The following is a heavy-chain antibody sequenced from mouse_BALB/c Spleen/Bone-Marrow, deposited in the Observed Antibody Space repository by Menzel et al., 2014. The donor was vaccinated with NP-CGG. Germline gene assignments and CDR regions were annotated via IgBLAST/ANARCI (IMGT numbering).Heavy chain of an antibody. CDR3: VRGNYGNYVDYFDF. D-gene: IGHD2-1*01. V-gene: IGHV5-6-3*01. CDR2: INSNGGST. Sequence: EVMLVESGGGLVQPGGSLKLSCAASGFTFSSYGMSWVRQTPDKGLELVATINSNGGSTYYPDSVKGRFTISRDTAKNTLYLQMSSLKSEETAMYYCVRGNYGNYVDYFDFWGQGTTLTVSS. J-gene: IGHJ2*01. CDR1: GFTFSSYG.